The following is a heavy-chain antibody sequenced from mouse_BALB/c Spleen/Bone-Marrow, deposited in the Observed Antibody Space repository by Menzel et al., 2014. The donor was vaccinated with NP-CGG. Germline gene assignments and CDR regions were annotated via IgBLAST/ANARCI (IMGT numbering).Heavy chain of an antibody. D-gene: IGHD2-1*01. Sequence: EVKLQESGPELVKPGASMKISCKASGYSFTGYTMNWVKRSHGKNLEWIGLINPYNGGTSYNQKFKGKATLTVDKSSSTAYMELLSLTSEDSAVYYCARDYGNPSPFAYWGQGTLVTVSA. J-gene: IGHJ3*01. CDR2: INPYNGGT. V-gene: IGHV1-18*01. CDR3: ARDYGNPSPFAY. CDR1: GYSFTGYT.